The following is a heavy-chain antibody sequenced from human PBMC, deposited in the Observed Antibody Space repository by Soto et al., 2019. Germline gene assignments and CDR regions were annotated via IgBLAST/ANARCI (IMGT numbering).Heavy chain of an antibody. CDR1: GGSISSSSYY. CDR2: IYYSGST. D-gene: IGHD6-13*01. CDR3: ARATNIAAAYNWFDP. J-gene: IGHJ5*02. Sequence: PSETLSLTCTVSGGSISSSSYYWGWIRQPPGKGLEWIGSIYYSGSTYYNPSLKSRVTISVDTSKNQFSLKLSSVTAADTAVYYCARATNIAAAYNWFDPWGQGTLVTVSS. V-gene: IGHV4-39*01.